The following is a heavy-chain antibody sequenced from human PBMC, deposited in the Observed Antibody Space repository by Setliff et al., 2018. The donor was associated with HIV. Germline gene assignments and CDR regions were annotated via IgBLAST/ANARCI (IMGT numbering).Heavy chain of an antibody. D-gene: IGHD3-9*01. Sequence: PSETLSLTCSVSGASLTSGSYFWNWLRLPAGKGLEWIGHVYTSGKHNYNPSLESRAAIFLDTSKKQFSLSLTSVTAADTAVYYCARGEGGFLDFDLVLTTFDFWGQGTPVTVSS. CDR3: ARGEGGFLDFDLVLTTFDF. V-gene: IGHV4-61*09. CDR1: GASLTSGSYF. J-gene: IGHJ4*02. CDR2: VYTSGKH.